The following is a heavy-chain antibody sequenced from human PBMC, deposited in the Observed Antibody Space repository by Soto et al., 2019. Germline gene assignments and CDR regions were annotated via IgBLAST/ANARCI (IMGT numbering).Heavy chain of an antibody. D-gene: IGHD6-13*01. CDR2: MNPNNGNT. V-gene: IGHV1-8*01. CDR1: GYTFTNYE. J-gene: IGHJ5*01. CDR3: ARGASFSSSWYWFDS. Sequence: QVLLVQSGAEVKKPGASVKISCETSGYTFTNYEINWVRQATGQGLEWMGWMNPNNGNTGYAQKFQGRVTMTRNTSRSTAYMELSSLRSEDTAVYYCARGASFSSSWYWFDSWGQGTPVTVSS.